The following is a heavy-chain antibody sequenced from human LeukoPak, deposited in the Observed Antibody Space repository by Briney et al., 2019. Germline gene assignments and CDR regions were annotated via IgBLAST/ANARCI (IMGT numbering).Heavy chain of an antibody. CDR1: GYTFTGYY. Sequence: ASVKVSCKASGYTFTGYYMHWVRQAPGQGLEWMGWINPNSGGTNYAQKFQGRVTMTRDTSISTAYMELRRLKSDDTAVYYCARGVNTAMVNYFDYWGQGTLVTVSS. CDR3: ARGVNTAMVNYFDY. J-gene: IGHJ4*02. CDR2: INPNSGGT. D-gene: IGHD5-18*01. V-gene: IGHV1-2*02.